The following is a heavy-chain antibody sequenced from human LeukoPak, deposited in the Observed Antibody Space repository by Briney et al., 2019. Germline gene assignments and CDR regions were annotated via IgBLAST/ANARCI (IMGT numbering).Heavy chain of an antibody. CDR2: INHSGST. J-gene: IGHJ4*02. CDR3: ASTERCSTTCPLDY. V-gene: IGHV4-34*01. D-gene: IGHD2-2*01. Sequence: SSETLSLTCAVYGGSFRGYYWSWIRQPPGKGLEWIGEINHSGSTNYNPSLKSRVTISLDMSMKKLSLKLSSVTAADTAVYYCASTERCSTTCPLDYWGQGTLVTVSS. CDR1: GGSFRGYY.